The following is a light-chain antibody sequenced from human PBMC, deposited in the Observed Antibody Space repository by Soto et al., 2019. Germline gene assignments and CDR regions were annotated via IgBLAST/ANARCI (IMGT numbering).Light chain of an antibody. J-gene: IGKJ2*01. V-gene: IGKV3-20*01. CDR2: GAS. CDR1: QSVSSSY. Sequence: EIVLTQSPGTLSLSPGERATLSCRASQSVSSSYLAWYQQKPGQAPRLLIYGASSRATGIPDRFSGSGSGTALTLTISRLEPEDCAVYYCQQYGSSPRTFGQGTKLEIK. CDR3: QQYGSSPRT.